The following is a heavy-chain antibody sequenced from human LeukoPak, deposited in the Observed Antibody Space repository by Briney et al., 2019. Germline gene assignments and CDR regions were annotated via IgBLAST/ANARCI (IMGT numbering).Heavy chain of an antibody. CDR3: SRPRGGFGNPGEDY. CDR2: IRSKTNNYAT. V-gene: IGHV3-73*01. J-gene: IGHJ4*01. CDR1: GFTFSGSA. Sequence: PGGSLRLSCVASGFTFSGSAMHWVRQVSGKGLESVGRIRSKTNNYATAYAASVKGRFTISRDDSKNTAYLQMNSLKTEDTAVYYCSRPRGGFGNPGEDYWGQGTLVTVSS. D-gene: IGHD3-10*01.